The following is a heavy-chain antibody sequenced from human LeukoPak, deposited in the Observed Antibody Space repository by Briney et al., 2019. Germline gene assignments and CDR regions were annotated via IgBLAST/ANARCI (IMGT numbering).Heavy chain of an antibody. D-gene: IGHD3-16*01. Sequence: GESLKISCKGSGYSFTSYWIGWVRQMPGKGLEWMGIIYPGDSDTRYSPSFQGQVTISADKSISTAYLQWSSLKASDTAMYYCAISALMITFGGVQMEFDYWGQGTLVTVSS. CDR1: GYSFTSYW. V-gene: IGHV5-51*01. CDR3: AISALMITFGGVQMEFDY. CDR2: IYPGDSDT. J-gene: IGHJ4*02.